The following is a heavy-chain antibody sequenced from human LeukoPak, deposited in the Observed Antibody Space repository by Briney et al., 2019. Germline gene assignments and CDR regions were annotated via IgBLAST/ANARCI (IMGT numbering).Heavy chain of an antibody. CDR1: GFTFSDNY. V-gene: IGHV3-11*01. Sequence: GGSLRLSCAASGFTFSDNYMSWIRQAPGEGLEWVSYISNSGSTIYYTDSVKGRFTVSRDNAQNSLYLQMNSLRVEDTAVYYCARGQFANSWGQGTLVIVSS. CDR3: ARGQFANS. CDR2: ISNSGSTI. D-gene: IGHD3-10*01. J-gene: IGHJ4*02.